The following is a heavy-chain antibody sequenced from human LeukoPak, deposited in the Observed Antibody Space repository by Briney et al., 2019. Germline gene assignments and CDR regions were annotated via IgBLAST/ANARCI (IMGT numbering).Heavy chain of an antibody. J-gene: IGHJ4*02. CDR3: ARCTTGKTFGSLREIKKSREIDY. V-gene: IGHV3-48*03. CDR1: GFTFSSYE. D-gene: IGHD1-1*01. Sequence: GGSLRLSCAASGFTFSSYEMNWVRQAPGKGLEWVSYISSSGSTIYYADSVKGRFTISRDNAKNSLYLQMNSLRGEDTAVYYCARCTTGKTFGSLREIKKSREIDYWGQGTLVTVSS. CDR2: ISSSGSTI.